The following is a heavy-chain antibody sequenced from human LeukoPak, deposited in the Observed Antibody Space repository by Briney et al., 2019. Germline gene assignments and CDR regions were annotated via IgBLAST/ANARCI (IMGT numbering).Heavy chain of an antibody. CDR1: GYSISSGYY. J-gene: IGHJ3*02. CDR2: IYYSGST. Sequence: SETLSLTCTVSGYSISSGYYWGWIRQPPGKGLEWIGSIYYSGSTYYNPSLKSRVTISVDTSKNQFSLKLSSVTAADTAVYYCARANSYDILTGYYKGFAFDIWGQGTMVTVSS. V-gene: IGHV4-38-2*02. CDR3: ARANSYDILTGYYKGFAFDI. D-gene: IGHD3-9*01.